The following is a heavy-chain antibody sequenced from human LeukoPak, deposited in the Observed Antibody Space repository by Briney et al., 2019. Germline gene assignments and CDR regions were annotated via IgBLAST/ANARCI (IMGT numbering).Heavy chain of an antibody. D-gene: IGHD4-17*01. CDR1: GDSLTSGSRY. CDR2: FYSSTRT. J-gene: IGHJ6*04. CDR3: ARCMSELDYGDYAYYYHMDV. V-gene: IGHV4-61*09. Sequence: MSSETLSLTCTVSGDSLTSGSRYWSWIRQPAGKGLEWIGHFYSSTRTTYNPSLESRVTISGDTAKNQFSLKLDSVTAADTVVYFCARCMSELDYGDYAYYYHMDVWGKGTTVTVSS.